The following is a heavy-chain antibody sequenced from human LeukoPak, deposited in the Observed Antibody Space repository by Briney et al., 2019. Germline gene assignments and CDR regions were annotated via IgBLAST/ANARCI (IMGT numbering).Heavy chain of an antibody. D-gene: IGHD5-18*01. J-gene: IGHJ4*02. CDR1: GFTFSSYV. V-gene: IGHV3-23*01. CDR3: AFSPLGDNYGFPY. CDR2: LSEGGDTA. Sequence: PGRSLRLSCAGSGFTFSSYVMHWVRQAPGRGLEWVSSLSEGGDTAYYADSVKGRFTIYRDNSRDTLCLQVNSLRADDTALYYCAFSPLGDNYGFPYWGQGALVIVSS.